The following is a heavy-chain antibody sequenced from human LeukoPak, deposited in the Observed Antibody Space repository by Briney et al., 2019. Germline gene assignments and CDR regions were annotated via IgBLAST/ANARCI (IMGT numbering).Heavy chain of an antibody. D-gene: IGHD6-13*01. Sequence: GGSLRLSCAASGVTFSSYSTNWVRQAPGKGLEWVSSISSSSSYIYYADSVKGRFTISRDNAKNSLYLQMNSLRAEDTAVYYCAVTQIAAAGYNLDYWGQGTLVTVSS. CDR2: ISSSSSYI. J-gene: IGHJ4*02. CDR3: AVTQIAAAGYNLDY. V-gene: IGHV3-21*01. CDR1: GVTFSSYS.